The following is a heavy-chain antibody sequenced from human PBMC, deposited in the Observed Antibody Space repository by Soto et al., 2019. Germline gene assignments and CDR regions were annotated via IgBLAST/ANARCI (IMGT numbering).Heavy chain of an antibody. CDR1: GGSISSYY. CDR3: ARVLRFLEWSGYYYYMDV. D-gene: IGHD3-3*01. Sequence: PSETLSLTCXVSGGSISSYYWSWIWQPPGKGLEWIGYIYYSGSTNYNPSLKSRVTISVDTSKNQFSLKLSSVTAADTAVYYCARVLRFLEWSGYYYYMDVWGKGTTVTV. V-gene: IGHV4-59*01. J-gene: IGHJ6*03. CDR2: IYYSGST.